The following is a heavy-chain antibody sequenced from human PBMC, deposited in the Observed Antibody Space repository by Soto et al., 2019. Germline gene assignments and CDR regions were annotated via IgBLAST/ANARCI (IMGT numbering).Heavy chain of an antibody. CDR2: INPTGGST. D-gene: IGHD3-10*01. CDR1: GYTFINYY. CDR3: ARDNWSGSSYYYYGMDV. V-gene: IGHV1-46*01. J-gene: IGHJ6*02. Sequence: ASVKVSCKASGYTFINYYIHWVRQAPGHGLEWMAIINPTGGSTNYAQKFQGRLTLTMDTSTSTAYMELSSLRSEDTAVYYCARDNWSGSSYYYYGMDVWGQGTTVTVSS.